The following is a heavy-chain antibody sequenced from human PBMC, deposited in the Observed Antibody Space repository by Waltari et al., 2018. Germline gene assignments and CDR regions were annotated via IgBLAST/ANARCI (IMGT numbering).Heavy chain of an antibody. D-gene: IGHD2-15*01. CDR1: GGSISSGSYY. CDR3: ARAVDNCSGGSCYSGDAFDI. J-gene: IGHJ3*02. CDR2: SYTSGRH. Sequence: QVQLQESGPGMVKPSQTLSLTCTVSGGSISSGSYYWSWIRQPAGRGREWIVRSYTSGRHNDNPTLNSRFTISVDTSKNQFSLKLSSATAAYTAVYYCARAVDNCSGGSCYSGDAFDIWGQGTMVTVSS. V-gene: IGHV4-61*02.